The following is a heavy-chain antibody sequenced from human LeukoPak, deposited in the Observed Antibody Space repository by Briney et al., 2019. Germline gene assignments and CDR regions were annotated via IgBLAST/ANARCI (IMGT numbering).Heavy chain of an antibody. CDR2: ISSSSSYT. J-gene: IGHJ4*02. D-gene: IGHD1-26*01. CDR3: ARDQSIAGPTTADY. Sequence: PGGSLRLSCAASGFTFRDYYMSWIRQAPGKGLEWVSYISSSSSYTNYADSVKGRFTISRDNAKNSLYLQMNSLTAEDTAVYYCARDQSIAGPTTADYWGQGTLVTVSS. CDR1: GFTFRDYY. V-gene: IGHV3-11*06.